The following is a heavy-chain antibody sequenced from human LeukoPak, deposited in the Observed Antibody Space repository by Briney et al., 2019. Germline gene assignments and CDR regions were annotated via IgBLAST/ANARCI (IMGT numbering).Heavy chain of an antibody. CDR2: ISWNSGSI. D-gene: IGHD2/OR15-2a*01. V-gene: IGHV3-9*01. CDR3: ATDRDGGSTTNDKGFDY. Sequence: GGSLRLSCGASGFTFDLYAMLWVRHAPGKGLEWVSGISWNSGSIVCADSVKGRFTISRDNAKNSLYLQINSLRAEDTAIYYCATDRDGGSTTNDKGFDYWAQGTLVTVSS. J-gene: IGHJ4*02. CDR1: GFTFDLYA.